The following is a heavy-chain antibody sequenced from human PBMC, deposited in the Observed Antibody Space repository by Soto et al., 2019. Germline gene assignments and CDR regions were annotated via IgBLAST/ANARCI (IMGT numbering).Heavy chain of an antibody. J-gene: IGHJ6*03. CDR1: GFTFSNYW. CDR3: ARGDCVGGTCYSLAGSFYYYMDV. D-gene: IGHD2-15*01. V-gene: IGHV3-74*02. CDR2: INSDGSVS. Sequence: VPLVESGGGLVQPGGSLRLSCAASGFTFSNYWMYWVRQAPGKGLEWVSRINSDGSVSSYADSVKGRLTISRDNVKNTLYLQMDSLRAEDTAVYYCARGDCVGGTCYSLAGSFYYYMDVWGKGTTVTVFS.